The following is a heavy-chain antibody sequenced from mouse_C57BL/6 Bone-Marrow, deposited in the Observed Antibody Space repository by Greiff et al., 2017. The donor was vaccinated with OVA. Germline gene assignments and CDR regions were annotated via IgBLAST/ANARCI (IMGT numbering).Heavy chain of an antibody. Sequence: EVKVVESGGGLVKPGGSLKLSCAASGFTFSSYTMSWVRQTPEKRLEWVATISGGGGNTYYPDSVKGRFTISRDKATNTLYLQMSSLGSEDTALYYCARHRWLLRAMDYWGQGTSVTVSS. CDR2: ISGGGGNT. D-gene: IGHD2-3*01. V-gene: IGHV5-9*01. CDR3: ARHRWLLRAMDY. CDR1: GFTFSSYT. J-gene: IGHJ4*01.